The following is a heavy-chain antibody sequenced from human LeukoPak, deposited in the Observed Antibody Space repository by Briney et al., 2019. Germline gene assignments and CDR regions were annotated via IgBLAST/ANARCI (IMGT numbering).Heavy chain of an antibody. D-gene: IGHD6-19*01. J-gene: IGHJ4*02. V-gene: IGHV3-15*01. CDR2: IKSKTDGGTT. CDR1: GFTVSSNY. CDR3: VRVAGPFDY. Sequence: GGSLRLSCAASGFTVSSNYMSWVRQAPGKGLEWVGRIKSKTDGGTTDYAAPVKGRFTISRDDSKNTLYLQMNSLKTEDTAVYYCVRVAGPFDYWGQGTLVTVSS.